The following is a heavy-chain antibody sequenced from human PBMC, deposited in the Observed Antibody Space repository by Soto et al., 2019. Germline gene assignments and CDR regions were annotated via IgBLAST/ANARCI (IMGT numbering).Heavy chain of an antibody. CDR3: AKGRGRQLWSMYYFDY. CDR2: ISGSGGST. D-gene: IGHD5-18*01. Sequence: EVQLLESGGGLVQPGGSLRLSCAASGFTFSSYAMSWVRQAPGKGLEWVSAISGSGGSTYYADSVKGRFTISRDNSKNTLYLQMNSLRAEDTAVYYGAKGRGRQLWSMYYFDYWGQGTLVTVSS. J-gene: IGHJ4*02. V-gene: IGHV3-23*01. CDR1: GFTFSSYA.